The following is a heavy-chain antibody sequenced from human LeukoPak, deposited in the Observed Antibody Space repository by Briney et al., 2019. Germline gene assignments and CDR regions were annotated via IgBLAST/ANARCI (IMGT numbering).Heavy chain of an antibody. D-gene: IGHD4-17*01. CDR1: GGTFSSYA. CDR2: INPNSGGT. Sequence: ASVKVSCKASGGTFSSYAISWVRQAPGQGLEWMGRINPNSGGTNYAQKFQGRVTMTRDTSISTAYMELSRLRSDDTAVYYCARGTVTEPFDYWGQGTLVTVSS. V-gene: IGHV1-2*06. J-gene: IGHJ4*02. CDR3: ARGTVTEPFDY.